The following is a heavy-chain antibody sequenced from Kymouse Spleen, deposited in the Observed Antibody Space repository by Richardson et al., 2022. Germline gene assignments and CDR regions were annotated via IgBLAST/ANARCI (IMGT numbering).Heavy chain of an antibody. D-gene: IGHD1-20*01. Sequence: QVQLVESGGGVVQPGRSLRLSCAASGFTFSSYGMHWVRQAPGKGLEWVAVISYDGSNKYYADSVKGRFTISRDNSKNTLYLQMNSLRAEDTAVYYCAKEDNWNDGDYYYYGMDVWGQGTTVTVSS. CDR1: GFTFSSYG. CDR3: AKEDNWNDGDYYYYGMDV. V-gene: IGHV3-30*18. CDR2: ISYDGSNK. J-gene: IGHJ6*02.